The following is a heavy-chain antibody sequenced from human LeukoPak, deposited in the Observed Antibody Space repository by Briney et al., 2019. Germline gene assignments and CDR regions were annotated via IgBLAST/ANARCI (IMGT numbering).Heavy chain of an antibody. J-gene: IGHJ4*02. CDR1: GFTFSSYE. V-gene: IGHV3-48*03. D-gene: IGHD3-10*01. CDR3: ARDGHVLLWFGELWFDY. Sequence: GGSLRLSCAASGFTFSSYEMNWVRQALGKGLEWVSYISSSGSTIYYADSVKGRFTISRDNSKNTLYLQMNSLRAEDTAVYYCARDGHVLLWFGELWFDYWGQGTLVTVSS. CDR2: ISSSGSTI.